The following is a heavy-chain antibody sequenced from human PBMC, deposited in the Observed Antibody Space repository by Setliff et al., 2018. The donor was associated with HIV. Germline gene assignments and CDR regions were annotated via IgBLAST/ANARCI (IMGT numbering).Heavy chain of an antibody. CDR1: GFTFSYYA. D-gene: IGHD6-19*01. J-gene: IGHJ4*02. V-gene: IGHV3-30*18. Sequence: GGSLRLSCAASGFTFSYYAMHWVRQAPGKGLEWVAVISYDGSNEYYGDSVKGRFTISRDNSKNTLYLRINSLRAEDTAVSYCAKEPGGSGWYYFDYWGQGALVTGLL. CDR2: ISYDGSNE. CDR3: AKEPGGSGWYYFDY.